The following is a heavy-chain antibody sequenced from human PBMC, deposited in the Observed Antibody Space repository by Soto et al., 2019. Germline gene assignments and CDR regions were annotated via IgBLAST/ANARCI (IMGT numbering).Heavy chain of an antibody. Sequence: ASVKVSCKASGYILTAYAMRWVRQAPGQGLEWMGWISGYNGYPKYSQKFQDRLTITRDTFASTVYMEMSSLRSDDSAVYYCAREHRHTSIWRTDSANWGKGTPVPVSP. CDR3: AREHRHTSIWRTDSAN. V-gene: IGHV1-3*01. D-gene: IGHD3-3*01. CDR2: ISGYNGYP. CDR1: GYILTAYA. J-gene: IGHJ4*02.